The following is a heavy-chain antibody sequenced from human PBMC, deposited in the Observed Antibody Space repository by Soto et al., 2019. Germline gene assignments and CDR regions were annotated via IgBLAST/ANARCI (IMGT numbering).Heavy chain of an antibody. Sequence: GGSPRLSCAACGFTFCSYSMNWVRQEPGKGLEWVAVISYDGSNKYYADSVKGRFTISRDNSKNTLYLQMNSLRAEDTAVYYCAKDPSPGYSSGWYDFYFDYWGQGTLVTVSS. J-gene: IGHJ4*02. CDR2: ISYDGSNK. CDR1: GFTFCSYS. V-gene: IGHV3-30*18. D-gene: IGHD6-19*01. CDR3: AKDPSPGYSSGWYDFYFDY.